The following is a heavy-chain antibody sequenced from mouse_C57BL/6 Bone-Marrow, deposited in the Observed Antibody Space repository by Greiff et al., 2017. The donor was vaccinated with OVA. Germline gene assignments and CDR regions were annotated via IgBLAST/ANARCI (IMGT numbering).Heavy chain of an antibody. CDR1: GYTFTNYW. CDR3: ARWGSYYFDY. Sequence: QVQLQQSGAELVRPGTSVKMSCKASGYTFTNYWIGWAKQRPGHGLEWIGDIYPGGGYTNYNEKFKGKATLTADKSSSTAYMQFSSLTSEDSAIYYCARWGSYYFDYWGQGTTLTASS. V-gene: IGHV1-63*01. CDR2: IYPGGGYT. J-gene: IGHJ2*01.